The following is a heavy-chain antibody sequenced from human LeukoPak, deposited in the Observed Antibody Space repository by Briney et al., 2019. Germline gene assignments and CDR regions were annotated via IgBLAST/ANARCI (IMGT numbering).Heavy chain of an antibody. V-gene: IGHV4-4*07. Sequence: PSETLSLTCTVSGGSISSYFCSWIRQPAGKGLEWIGRIDTSGSINYNPSLKSRVTISVDTSKNQFSLKLSSVTAADTAVYYCARRYYYDSSGLLYYFDYWGQGTLVTVSS. CDR3: ARRYYYDSSGLLYYFDY. CDR1: GGSISSYF. J-gene: IGHJ4*02. D-gene: IGHD3-22*01. CDR2: IDTSGSI.